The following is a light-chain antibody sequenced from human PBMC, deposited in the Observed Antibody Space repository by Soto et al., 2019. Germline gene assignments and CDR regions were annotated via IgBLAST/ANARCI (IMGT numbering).Light chain of an antibody. CDR1: SSNIGNNA. CDR3: AAWDDSLNAVV. CDR2: YDD. Sequence: QSVLSQPPSVSGAPRQRVTISCSGSSSNIGNNAVNWFQQLPGKAPKLLIYYDDLLTAGVSDRFSGSKSGTSASLAISALQSEDEADYPCAAWDDSLNAVVFGGGTKLTVL. V-gene: IGLV1-36*01. J-gene: IGLJ2*01.